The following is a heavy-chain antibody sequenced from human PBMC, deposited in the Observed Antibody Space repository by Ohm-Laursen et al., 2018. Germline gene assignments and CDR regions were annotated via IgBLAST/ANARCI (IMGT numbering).Heavy chain of an antibody. D-gene: IGHD6-19*01. CDR1: GYTFTSYY. CDR2: INPSGGST. J-gene: IGHJ4*02. Sequence: ASVKVSCKTSGYTFTSYYMHWVRQAPGQGLEWMGIINPSGGSTSYAQKFQGRLSVTTDTSTSTVYMHLSRLTSGDTATYFCARGGLVAGTDFDFWGQGTLVTVSS. V-gene: IGHV1-46*01. CDR3: ARGGLVAGTDFDF.